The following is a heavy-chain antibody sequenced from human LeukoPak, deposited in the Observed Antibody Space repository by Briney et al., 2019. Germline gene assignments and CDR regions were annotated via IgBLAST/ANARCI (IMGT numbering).Heavy chain of an antibody. CDR1: GYTFTCYY. J-gene: IGHJ5*02. Sequence: GASVKVSCKASGYTFTCYYMHWVRQAPGQGLEWMGRINPNSGGTNYAQKFQGRVTMTRDTSISTAYMELSRLRSDDTAVYYCARVPAASFWFDPWGQGTLVTVSS. CDR3: ARVPAASFWFDP. V-gene: IGHV1-2*06. CDR2: INPNSGGT. D-gene: IGHD2-2*01.